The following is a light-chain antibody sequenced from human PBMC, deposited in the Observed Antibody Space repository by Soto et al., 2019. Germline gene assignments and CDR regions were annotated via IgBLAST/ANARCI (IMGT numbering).Light chain of an antibody. CDR2: TAS. J-gene: IGKJ4*01. V-gene: IGKV1-5*03. Sequence: DIQMTQSPSTLSASVGDRDTITCRASQSVVIWLALYQQKPGKAPKLLIHTASTVEDGVPSRFSGSGSGTDFTLSISSLQTYDVCTYYCHQYRDYPVTFGGGTKVEIK. CDR3: HQYRDYPVT. CDR1: QSVVIW.